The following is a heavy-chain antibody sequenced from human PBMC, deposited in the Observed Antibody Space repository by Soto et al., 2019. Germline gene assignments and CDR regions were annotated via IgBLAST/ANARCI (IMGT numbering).Heavy chain of an antibody. CDR3: ARDLYCSSTSCYRVFDY. Sequence: ASGYTFTSYAMHWVRQAPGQRLEWMGWINAGNGNTKYSQKFQGRVTITRDTSASTAYMELSSLRSEDTAVYYCARDLYCSSTSCYRVFDYWGQGTLVTVSS. CDR2: INAGNGNT. CDR1: GYTFTSYA. D-gene: IGHD2-2*02. J-gene: IGHJ4*02. V-gene: IGHV1-3*01.